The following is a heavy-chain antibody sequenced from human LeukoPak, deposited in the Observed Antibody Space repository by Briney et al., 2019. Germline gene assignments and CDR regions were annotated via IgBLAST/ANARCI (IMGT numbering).Heavy chain of an antibody. CDR1: GFTFSSYS. CDR2: ISNSNI. V-gene: IGHV3-48*01. J-gene: IGHJ4*02. D-gene: IGHD4-23*01. CDR3: TKGTTVAHYYFDY. Sequence: QPGGSLRLSCAASGFTFSSYSMNWVRQAPGKGLEGVSYISNSNIYYADSVKGRFTISRDNSKNTLYLQMNSLRAEDTAVYYCTKGTTVAHYYFDYWGQGTLVTVSS.